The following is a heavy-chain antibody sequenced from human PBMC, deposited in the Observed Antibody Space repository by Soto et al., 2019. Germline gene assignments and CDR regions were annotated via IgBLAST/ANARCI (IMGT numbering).Heavy chain of an antibody. Sequence: QVQLVQSGAEVKRPGASVKVSCKASGYTFLNYDVAWVRRAPGQGLEWLGWISISKGNTYYEQRLQGRVTMTTDTATTTAYMEVTRMRRDDTAVCFCAREGYIGNCGLDVWGQGTSVTVSS. J-gene: IGHJ6*02. CDR2: ISISKGNT. V-gene: IGHV1-18*01. CDR1: GYTFLNYD. D-gene: IGHD5-12*01. CDR3: AREGYIGNCGLDV.